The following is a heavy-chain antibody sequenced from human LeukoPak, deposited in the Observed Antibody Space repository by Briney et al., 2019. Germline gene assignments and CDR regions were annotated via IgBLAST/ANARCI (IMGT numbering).Heavy chain of an antibody. CDR2: ISGSGGST. CDR3: ARESYSSSWYRSPFDY. V-gene: IGHV3-23*01. J-gene: IGHJ4*02. Sequence: GGSLRLSCAASGFTFSSYAVSWVRQAPGKGLEWVSAISGSGGSTYYADSVKGRFTISRDNSKNTLYLQMNSLRAEDTAVYYCARESYSSSWYRSPFDYWGQGTLVTVSS. CDR1: GFTFSSYA. D-gene: IGHD6-13*01.